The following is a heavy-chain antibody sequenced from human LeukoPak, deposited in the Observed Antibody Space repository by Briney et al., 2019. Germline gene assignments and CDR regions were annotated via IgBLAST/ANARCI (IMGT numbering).Heavy chain of an antibody. D-gene: IGHD4-17*01. CDR2: ISSSGSTI. CDR1: GFTFSDYY. Sequence: PGGSLRLSCAASGFTFSDYYMSWIRQAPGKGLEWVSYISSSGSTIYYADSVKGRFTISRDNAKNSLYLQMNSLRAEDTAVYYCARRRLADYGDYVGAFDIWGQGTMVTVSS. V-gene: IGHV3-11*01. CDR3: ARRRLADYGDYVGAFDI. J-gene: IGHJ3*02.